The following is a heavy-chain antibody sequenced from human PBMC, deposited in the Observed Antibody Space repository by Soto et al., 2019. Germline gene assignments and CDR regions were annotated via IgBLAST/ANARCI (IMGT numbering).Heavy chain of an antibody. V-gene: IGHV6-1*01. CDR2: TYYRSRWYN. Sequence: PSQPLSLTCAISGDSVSSNSAAWNWIRLSPSRGLEWLARTYYRSRWYNDYAVSVRSRITVNPVTSKNQFSLQLTSVTPEDTAVYYCAGTTSHQWYYMDVWGKGTTVTVSS. CDR3: AGTTSHQWYYMDV. J-gene: IGHJ6*03. D-gene: IGHD1-7*01. CDR1: GDSVSSNSAA.